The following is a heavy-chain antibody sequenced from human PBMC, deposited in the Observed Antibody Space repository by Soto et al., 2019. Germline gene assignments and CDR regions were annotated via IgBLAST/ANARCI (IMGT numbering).Heavy chain of an antibody. V-gene: IGHV1-18*01. D-gene: IGHD3-9*01. CDR3: ARGPYDILTGYYRDDAFDI. Sequence: QVQQVQSGAEVKKPGASVKVSCKASGYTFTSYGISWVRQAPGQGLEWMGWISSYNGNTNYAQKLQGRVTMTTDTSTSTAYMELRSLRSDDTAVYYCARGPYDILTGYYRDDAFDIWGQGTMVTVSS. J-gene: IGHJ3*02. CDR2: ISSYNGNT. CDR1: GYTFTSYG.